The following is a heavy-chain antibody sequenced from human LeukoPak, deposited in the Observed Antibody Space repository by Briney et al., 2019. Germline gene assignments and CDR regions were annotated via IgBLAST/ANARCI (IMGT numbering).Heavy chain of an antibody. CDR3: AELGITMIGGV. Sequence: PGGSLRLSCAASGFTFSSYEMNWVRQAPEKGLEWVSYISSSGSTIYYADSVKGRFTIPRDNAKNSLYLQMNSLRAEDTAVYYCAELGITMIGGVWGKGTTVTISS. D-gene: IGHD3-10*02. CDR2: ISSSGSTI. CDR1: GFTFSSYE. V-gene: IGHV3-48*03. J-gene: IGHJ6*04.